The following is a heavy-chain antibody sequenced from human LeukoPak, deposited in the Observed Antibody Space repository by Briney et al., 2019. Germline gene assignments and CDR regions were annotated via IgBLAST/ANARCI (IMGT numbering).Heavy chain of an antibody. V-gene: IGHV4-59*01. Sequence: SETLSLTCTVSGGSISSYYWSWIRQPPGKGLEWIGYIYYSGSTNYNPSLKSRVTISVDTSKNQFSLRLSSVTAADTAVYYCARGATTWDQNWLDPWGQGTLVTVSS. CDR2: IYYSGST. J-gene: IGHJ5*02. CDR3: ARGATTWDQNWLDP. CDR1: GGSISSYY. D-gene: IGHD7-27*01.